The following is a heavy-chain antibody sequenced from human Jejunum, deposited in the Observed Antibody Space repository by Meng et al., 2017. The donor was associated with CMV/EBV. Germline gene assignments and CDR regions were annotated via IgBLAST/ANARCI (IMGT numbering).Heavy chain of an antibody. CDR3: ARGRYNGNPGSFDS. V-gene: IGHV3-21*01. J-gene: IGHJ4*02. CDR1: GFNFFTYS. CDR2: ISSTGTYI. Sequence: SGFNFFTYSVNWVRQAPGKGLEWVSSISSTGTYIYYADSVRGRFTISRDNARNSLYLQMNSLRAEDTAVYYCARGRYNGNPGSFDSWGQGTLVTVSS. D-gene: IGHD2-8*01.